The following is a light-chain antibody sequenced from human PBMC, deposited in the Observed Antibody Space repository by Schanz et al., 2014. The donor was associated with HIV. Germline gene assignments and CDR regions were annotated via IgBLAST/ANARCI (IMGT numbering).Light chain of an antibody. Sequence: QSVLTQPASVSGSPGQSITFSCTGTSSDVGSYNLVSWYQQHPGKAPKLMIYEGSKRPSGVSNRFSGSKSGNAASLTVSGLQADDEADYYCSSSAGNNKLLFGGGTKLTVL. CDR3: SSSAGNNKLL. J-gene: IGLJ2*01. CDR2: EGS. CDR1: SSDVGSYNL. V-gene: IGLV2-14*02.